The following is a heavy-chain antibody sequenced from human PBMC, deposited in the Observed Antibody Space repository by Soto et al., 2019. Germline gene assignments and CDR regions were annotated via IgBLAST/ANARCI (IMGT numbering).Heavy chain of an antibody. J-gene: IGHJ4*02. CDR3: ARASGVGAPRFGY. V-gene: IGHV1-46*01. D-gene: IGHD1-26*01. CDR1: GYTFTSYY. Sequence: ASAMVSCKESGYTFTSYYIHWVRQAPVQGLEWMGIINPSGGNTSYAQKFQGRVTMTRDTSTSKFYMELSSLRSEDTAVYYCARASGVGAPRFGYWGQGTLVNVST. CDR2: INPSGGNT.